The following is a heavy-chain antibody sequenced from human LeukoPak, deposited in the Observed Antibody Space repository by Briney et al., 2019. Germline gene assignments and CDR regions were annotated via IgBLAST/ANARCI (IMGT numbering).Heavy chain of an antibody. CDR2: INHSGST. CDR1: GGSFSGYY. V-gene: IGHV4-34*01. J-gene: IGHJ6*03. CDR3: ARGRGSNGYDSYYYMDV. Sequence: SETLSLTCAVYGGSFSGYYWSWIRQPPGKGLEWIGEINHSGSTNYNPSLKSRVTISVDTPKNQFSLKLSSVTAADTAVYYCARGRGSNGYDSYYYMDVWGKGTTVTVSS. D-gene: IGHD5-12*01.